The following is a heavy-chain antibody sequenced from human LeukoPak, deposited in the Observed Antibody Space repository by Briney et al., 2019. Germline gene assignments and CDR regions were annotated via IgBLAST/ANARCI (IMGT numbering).Heavy chain of an antibody. J-gene: IGHJ4*02. CDR2: ISYDGSNE. CDR3: ARVLNYYDRSGYYFSY. D-gene: IGHD3-22*01. CDR1: GFTFSYYT. Sequence: PGGSLRLSCEASGFTFSYYTMHWVRRAPGKGLEWVAVISYDGSNEYYADSVKGRFTISRDNSKNTLYLQMNSLRVEDTAVYYCARVLNYYDRSGYYFSYWGQGTLVTVSS. V-gene: IGHV3-30-3*01.